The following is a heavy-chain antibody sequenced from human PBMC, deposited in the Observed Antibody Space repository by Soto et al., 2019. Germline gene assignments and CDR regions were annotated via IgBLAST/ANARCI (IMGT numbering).Heavy chain of an antibody. J-gene: IGHJ4*02. CDR1: GGTFSSYT. CDR3: AMEYCSSTSCYRDY. CDR2: IIPILGIA. D-gene: IGHD2-2*02. V-gene: IGHV1-69*02. Sequence: QVQLVQSGAEVKKPGSSVKVSCKASGGTFSSYTISWVRQAPGQGLEWMGRIIPILGIANYAQKCQGRVTIXAXKPXSTAYMELSSLRSEDTAVYYCAMEYCSSTSCYRDYWGQGTLVTVSS.